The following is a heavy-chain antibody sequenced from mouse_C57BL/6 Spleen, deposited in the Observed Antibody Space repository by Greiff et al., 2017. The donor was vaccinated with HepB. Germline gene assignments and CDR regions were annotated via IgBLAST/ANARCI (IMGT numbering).Heavy chain of an antibody. V-gene: IGHV1-72*01. J-gene: IGHJ3*01. CDR2: IDPNSGGT. CDR3: AKTAQATAWLAY. CDR1: GYTFTSYW. Sequence: VQLQQPGAELVKPGASVKLSCKASGYTFTSYWMHWVKQRPGRGLEWIGRIDPNSGGTKYKEKFKSKATLTVDKPASTAYMQLSSLTSEDSAVYDWAKTAQATAWLAYWGQGTLVTVSA. D-gene: IGHD3-2*02.